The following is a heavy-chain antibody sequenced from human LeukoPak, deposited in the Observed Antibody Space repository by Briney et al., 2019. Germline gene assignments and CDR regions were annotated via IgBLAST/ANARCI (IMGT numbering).Heavy chain of an antibody. CDR1: GFTFSSYG. CDR3: ARDRKEGPIGY. CDR2: ISYDGSNK. Sequence: GGSLRLSCAASGFTFSSYGMHWVRQAPGKGLEWVAVISYDGSNKYYADSVKGRFTISRDNSKNTLYLQMNSLRAEDTAVYYCARDRKEGPIGYWGQGTLVTVSS. J-gene: IGHJ4*02. V-gene: IGHV3-30*03.